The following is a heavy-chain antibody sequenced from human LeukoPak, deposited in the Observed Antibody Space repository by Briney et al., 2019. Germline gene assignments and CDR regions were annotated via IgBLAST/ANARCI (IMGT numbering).Heavy chain of an antibody. Sequence: GGSLRLSCAASGFTVSSNYISWVRQAPGKGLEWVSAISGSSGNTHYADSVKGRFTISRDNSKNTMYLQMNFLRAEDTAVYYCAKDLLGWSFDYWGQGTLVTVSS. J-gene: IGHJ4*02. V-gene: IGHV3-23*01. CDR3: AKDLLGWSFDY. CDR2: ISGSSGNT. CDR1: GFTVSSNY. D-gene: IGHD2-15*01.